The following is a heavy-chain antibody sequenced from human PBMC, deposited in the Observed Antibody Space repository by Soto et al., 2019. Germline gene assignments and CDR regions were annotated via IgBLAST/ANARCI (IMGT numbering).Heavy chain of an antibody. CDR2: ISGIGHST. J-gene: IGHJ4*02. Sequence: GGSLRLSCAASGFTFSSYAMGWVRQAPGKGLEWVSSISGIGHSTYYADSVKGRFTISRDNSKNTLHLQMNSLRAEDTAVYYCAKRIMSTIGHFDSWGQGTLVTVSS. CDR1: GFTFSSYA. V-gene: IGHV3-23*01. D-gene: IGHD1-1*01. CDR3: AKRIMSTIGHFDS.